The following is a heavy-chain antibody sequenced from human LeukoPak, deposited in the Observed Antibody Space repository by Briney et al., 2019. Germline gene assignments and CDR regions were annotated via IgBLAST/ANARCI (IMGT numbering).Heavy chain of an antibody. CDR1: GGSIRSYY. CDR2: IYYSGSI. J-gene: IGHJ4*02. D-gene: IGHD5-24*01. V-gene: IGHV4-59*01. CDR3: ARAVEMATFFDY. Sequence: SETLSLTCTVSGGSIRSYYCSWIRQPPGKRLEWIGYIYYSGSINYNPSLKSRVTISVDTSKNQFSLKLSSVTAADTAVYYCARAVEMATFFDYWGQGTLVTVSS.